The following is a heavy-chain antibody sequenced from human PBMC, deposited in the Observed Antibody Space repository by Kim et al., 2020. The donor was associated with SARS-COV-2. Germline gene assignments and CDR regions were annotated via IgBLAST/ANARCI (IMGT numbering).Heavy chain of an antibody. CDR3: ASTPIVATIFRLRPSPNYFDY. CDR2: IYYSGST. V-gene: IGHV4-31*03. J-gene: IGHJ4*02. CDR1: GGSISSGGYY. Sequence: SETLSLTCTVSGGSISSGGYYWSWIRQHPGKGLEWIGYIYYSGSTYYNPSLKSRVTISVDTSKNQFSLKLSSVTAADTAVYYCASTPIVATIFRLRPSPNYFDYWGQGTLVTVSS. D-gene: IGHD5-12*01.